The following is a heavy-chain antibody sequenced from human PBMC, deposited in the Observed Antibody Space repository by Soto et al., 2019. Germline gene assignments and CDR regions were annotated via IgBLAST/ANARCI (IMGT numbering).Heavy chain of an antibody. V-gene: IGHV1-58*01. D-gene: IGHD2-8*01. CDR1: GFTFTNSP. J-gene: IGHJ4*02. CDR2: IDVDSGYT. Sequence: QMQLEQSGPEVKKPGTSVKVSCKASGFTFTNSPFQWVPQARGQRLEWIGWIDVDSGYTNYAQRFQDRVTLTRDMSTATTSMELSRLESEDRAIYYCAADATAWLQMVPLDYWGQGTLVTVSS. CDR3: AADATAWLQMVPLDY.